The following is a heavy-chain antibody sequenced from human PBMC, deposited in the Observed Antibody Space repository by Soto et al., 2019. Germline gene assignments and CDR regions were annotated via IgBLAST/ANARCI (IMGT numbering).Heavy chain of an antibody. CDR2: IYYSGST. CDR3: ARHLGVVAATFSWFDP. Sequence: ASETLSLTCTVSGGSLSRYYWTWIRQPPGKGLEWIGYIYYSGSTNYNPSLKSRVTISVDTSKNQFSLKLNSVTAADTAVYYCARHLGVVAATFSWFDPWGQGTLVTVSS. CDR1: GGSLSRYY. V-gene: IGHV4-59*08. J-gene: IGHJ5*02. D-gene: IGHD2-15*01.